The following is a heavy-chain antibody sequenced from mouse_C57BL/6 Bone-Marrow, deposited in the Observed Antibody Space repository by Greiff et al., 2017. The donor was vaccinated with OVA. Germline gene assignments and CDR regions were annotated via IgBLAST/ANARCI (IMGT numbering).Heavy chain of an antibody. Sequence: QVQLQQPGAELVKPGASVKLSCKASGYTFTSYWMHWVKQRPGQGLEWIGMIHPNSGSTNYNEKFKSKATLTVDKSSSTAYMQLSSLTSEGSAVYYCARLEGDYDGAWLAYWGQGTLVTVSA. J-gene: IGHJ3*01. V-gene: IGHV1-64*01. CDR2: IHPNSGST. D-gene: IGHD2-4*01. CDR1: GYTFTSYW. CDR3: ARLEGDYDGAWLAY.